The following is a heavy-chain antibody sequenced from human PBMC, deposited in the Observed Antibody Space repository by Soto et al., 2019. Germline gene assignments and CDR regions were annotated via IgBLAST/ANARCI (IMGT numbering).Heavy chain of an antibody. CDR1: GGSISSSSYY. V-gene: IGHV4-39*01. J-gene: IGHJ4*02. D-gene: IGHD7-27*01. Sequence: SETLSLTCTVSGGSISSSSYYWGWIRQPPGKGLEWIGSIYYSGSTYYNPSLKSRVTISVDTSKNQFSLKLSSVTAADTAVYYCARHAGSTLNWEFDYWGQGTLVTVSS. CDR2: IYYSGST. CDR3: ARHAGSTLNWEFDY.